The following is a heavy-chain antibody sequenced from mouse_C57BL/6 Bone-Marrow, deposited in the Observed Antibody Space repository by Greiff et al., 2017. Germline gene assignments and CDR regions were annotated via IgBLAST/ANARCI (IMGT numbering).Heavy chain of an antibody. V-gene: IGHV2-2*01. CDR2: IWSGGST. J-gene: IGHJ3*01. CDR3: AREDYDYDVGWFAY. CDR1: GFSLTSYG. D-gene: IGHD2-4*01. Sequence: QVQLQQSGPGLVQPSQSLSITCTVSGFSLTSYGVHWVRQSPGKGLEWLGVIWSGGSTDYNAAFISRLSISKDNSKSQVFFKMNSLQADDTAICYCAREDYDYDVGWFAYWGQGTLVTVSA.